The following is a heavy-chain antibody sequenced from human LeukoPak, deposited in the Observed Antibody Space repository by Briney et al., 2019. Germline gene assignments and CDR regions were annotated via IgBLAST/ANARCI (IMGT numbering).Heavy chain of an antibody. D-gene: IGHD5-24*01. Sequence: GGSLTLSCAASGFTFSNYWMHWVRQAPGKGLVWVSRVKGDGTFTNYAASVKRRFTISRDNAKYTLYLQMHSLRAEDTAIYYCVRDGDDYNFDYWGQGSLVTVSS. CDR1: GFTFSNYW. CDR3: VRDGDDYNFDY. V-gene: IGHV3-74*01. J-gene: IGHJ4*02. CDR2: VKGDGTFT.